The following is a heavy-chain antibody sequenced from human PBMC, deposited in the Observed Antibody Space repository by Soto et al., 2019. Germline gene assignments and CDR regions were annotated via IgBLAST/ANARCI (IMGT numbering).Heavy chain of an antibody. D-gene: IGHD3-10*01. J-gene: IGHJ4*02. Sequence: QVQLVQSGAEVRKPGASVKVSCKASGYSVTSYYIHWVRQAPGQGLEWMGIINPSGDTTTYAQRFQGRVTMTRDTSTNTIYMGLSSLRSEDTAVCASLGPWFGEPWRGQYFDFWGQGTLVTVSS. V-gene: IGHV1-46*01. CDR3: LGPWFGEPWRGQYFDF. CDR1: GYSVTSYY. CDR2: INPSGDTT.